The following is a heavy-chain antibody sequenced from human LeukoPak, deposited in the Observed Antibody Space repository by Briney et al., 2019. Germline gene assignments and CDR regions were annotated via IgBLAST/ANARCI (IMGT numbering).Heavy chain of an antibody. J-gene: IGHJ4*02. D-gene: IGHD6-13*01. Sequence: GGSLRLSCAASGLTFNNYWMNWVRQAPGKGLDWISYISPSTSAIYYANSVKGRFTISRDNAKNSLYLQMNSLRAEDTAVYYCASWAGAATGFSGPFDYWGQGILVTVSS. CDR2: ISPSTSAI. CDR3: ASWAGAATGFSGPFDY. CDR1: GLTFNNYW. V-gene: IGHV3-48*01.